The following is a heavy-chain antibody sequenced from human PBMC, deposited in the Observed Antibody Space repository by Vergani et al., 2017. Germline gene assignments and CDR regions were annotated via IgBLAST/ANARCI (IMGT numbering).Heavy chain of an antibody. CDR2: ISGSGGST. J-gene: IGHJ6*02. V-gene: IGHV3-23*01. CDR3: AKANPRKSGYDYLYYYHAMDV. D-gene: IGHD5-12*01. CDR1: GFTFNHYA. Sequence: EVQLLESGGDLVQPGGSLRLSCAASGFTFNHYAMNWVRQAPGKGLEWVSGISGSGGSTYYAGSVKGRFTISRVSSKNTLYLQMNSLSAGDTAVYYCAKANPRKSGYDYLYYYHAMDVWGQGTTVTVSS.